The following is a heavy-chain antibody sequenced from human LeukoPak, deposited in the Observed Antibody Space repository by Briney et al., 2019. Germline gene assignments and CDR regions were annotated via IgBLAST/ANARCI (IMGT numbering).Heavy chain of an antibody. D-gene: IGHD5-12*01. Sequence: PSETLSVTCSVSGDSIRNSNHYWGWVRQPPGKGLEWLGTIYYNRNTYYSPSLWGRITIYVDTSKNEFSLSLTSVTTADTAVYFWNRNEGESGQQGKPFDSRGQGTLLTVSP. V-gene: IGHV4-39*01. CDR2: IYYNRNT. CDR3: NRNEGESGQQGKPFDS. CDR1: GDSIRNSNHY. J-gene: IGHJ4*02.